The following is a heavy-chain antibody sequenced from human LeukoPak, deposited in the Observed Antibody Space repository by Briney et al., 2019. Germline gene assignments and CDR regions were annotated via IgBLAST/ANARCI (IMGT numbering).Heavy chain of an antibody. CDR3: ARGTGTGWRFDF. V-gene: IGHV3-21*01. D-gene: IGHD3/OR15-3a*01. CDR2: ISFSGSYI. CDR1: GFTFTTYG. Sequence: GGSLRLSCAASGFTFTTYGFNWVRQAPGKGLEWVSSISFSGSYIYYADSVEGRFTISRDNAKNSVYLQMNSLRDDDTAVYYCARGTGTGWRFDFWGQGTLVTVSS. J-gene: IGHJ4*02.